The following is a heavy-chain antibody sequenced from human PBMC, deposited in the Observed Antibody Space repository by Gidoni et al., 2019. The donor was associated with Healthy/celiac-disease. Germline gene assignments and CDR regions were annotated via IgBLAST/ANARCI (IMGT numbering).Heavy chain of an antibody. CDR3: AKGPVADPNDDYYYYGMDV. D-gene: IGHD1-1*01. Sequence: QVQLVESGGGVVQPGRSLRLSCAASGFTFSSYGMHWVRQAPGKGLEWVAVISYDGSNKYYADSVKGRFTISRDNSKNTLYLQMNSLRAEDTAVYYCAKGPVADPNDDYYYYGMDVWGQGTTVTVSS. CDR1: GFTFSSYG. CDR2: ISYDGSNK. J-gene: IGHJ6*02. V-gene: IGHV3-30*18.